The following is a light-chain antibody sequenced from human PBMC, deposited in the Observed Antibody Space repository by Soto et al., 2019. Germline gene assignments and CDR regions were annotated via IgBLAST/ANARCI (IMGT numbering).Light chain of an antibody. Sequence: DIQMTQSPSTLSASVGDRVTITCRASQGFGNWLAWYQQKPGKAPKLLIYKASSLESGVPSRFSGSGSGTEFTLTISSLQPDDFATYYCQQYSSWTFGQGTKVEIK. CDR2: KAS. V-gene: IGKV1-5*03. CDR3: QQYSSWT. J-gene: IGKJ1*01. CDR1: QGFGNW.